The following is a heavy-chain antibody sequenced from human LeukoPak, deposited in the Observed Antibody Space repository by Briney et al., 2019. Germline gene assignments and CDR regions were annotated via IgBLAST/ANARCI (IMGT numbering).Heavy chain of an antibody. J-gene: IGHJ3*02. D-gene: IGHD1-26*01. V-gene: IGHV3-21*01. CDR1: GFTFSSYS. CDR2: ISSSSSYI. CDR3: ARDGGSYYPDAFDI. Sequence: GGSLRLSCAASGFTFSSYSMNWVRQAPGRGLEWVSSISSSSSYIYYADSVKGRLTISRDNAKNSLYLQMNSLRAEDTAVYYCARDGGSYYPDAFDIWGQGTMVTVSS.